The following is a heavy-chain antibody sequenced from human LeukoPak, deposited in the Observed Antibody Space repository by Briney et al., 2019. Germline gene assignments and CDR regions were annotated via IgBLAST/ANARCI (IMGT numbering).Heavy chain of an antibody. D-gene: IGHD3-3*01. Sequence: PGGSLRLSCAASGFTFSSYGMHWVRQAPVKGLEWVAVIWYDGSNKYYADSVKGRFTISRDNSKNTLYLQMNSLRAEDTAVYYCARDHITISGVVYYYYGMDVWGQGTTVTVSS. CDR1: GFTFSSYG. CDR3: ARDHITISGVVYYYYGMDV. J-gene: IGHJ6*02. CDR2: IWYDGSNK. V-gene: IGHV3-33*01.